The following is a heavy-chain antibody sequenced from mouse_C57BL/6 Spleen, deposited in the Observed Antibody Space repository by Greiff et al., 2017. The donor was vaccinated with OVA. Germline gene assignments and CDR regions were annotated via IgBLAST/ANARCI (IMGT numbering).Heavy chain of an antibody. CDR1: GYTFTDYE. J-gene: IGHJ3*01. V-gene: IGHV1-15*01. CDR3: TRSYYSNYVWFAY. CDR2: IDPETGGT. D-gene: IGHD2-5*01. Sequence: VQLKESGAELVRPGASVTLSCKASGYTFTDYEMHWVKQTPVHGLEWIGAIDPETGGTAYNQKFKGKAILTADKSSSTAYMELRSLTSEDSAVYYCTRSYYSNYVWFAYWGQGTLVTVSA.